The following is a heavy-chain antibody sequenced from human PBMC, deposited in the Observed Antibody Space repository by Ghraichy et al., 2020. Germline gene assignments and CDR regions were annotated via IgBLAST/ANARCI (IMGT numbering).Heavy chain of an antibody. V-gene: IGHV3-74*01. J-gene: IGHJ4*02. Sequence: GGSLRLSCAVSGITFSSIWMHWVRQAPGKGLEWVSRINTDGSSTSYADSVRGRFTVSRDNAKNTLLLQMNSLRAEDTAVYYCYGVGYWGQGTLVTVSS. CDR1: GITFSSIW. D-gene: IGHD2-2*01. CDR3: YGVGY. CDR2: INTDGSST.